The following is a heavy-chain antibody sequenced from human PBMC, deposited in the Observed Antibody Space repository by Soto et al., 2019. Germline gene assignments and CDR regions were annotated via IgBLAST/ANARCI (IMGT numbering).Heavy chain of an antibody. D-gene: IGHD3-3*01. J-gene: IGHJ6*02. CDR2: IWYDGSKK. CDR1: GFTFSSFG. Sequence: QVQVVESGGGVVQPGRSLRLSCAASGFTFSSFGMHWVRQAPGKGLEWVSLIWYDGSKKSYGDSVKGRFTISRDNSRNTVYLQMSSLRADETAVYYCARDASYYSLGSGYYPSRNGMDVWGQGTRVTVSS. CDR3: ARDASYYSLGSGYYPSRNGMDV. V-gene: IGHV3-33*01.